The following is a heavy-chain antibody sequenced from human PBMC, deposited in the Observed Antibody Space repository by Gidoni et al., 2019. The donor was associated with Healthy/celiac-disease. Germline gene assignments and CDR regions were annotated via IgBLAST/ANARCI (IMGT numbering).Heavy chain of an antibody. Sequence: QVQLQESGPGLVTPSETLSLTCTVSGYSISSGYYWGWIRQPPGKGLEWIGSIYHSGSTYYHPALKSRVTISVDTSKNQFSLKLSSVTAADTAVYYCARESSGWAPMNWFDPWGQGTLVTVSS. J-gene: IGHJ5*02. CDR2: IYHSGST. V-gene: IGHV4-38-2*02. D-gene: IGHD6-19*01. CDR1: GYSISSGYY. CDR3: ARESSGWAPMNWFDP.